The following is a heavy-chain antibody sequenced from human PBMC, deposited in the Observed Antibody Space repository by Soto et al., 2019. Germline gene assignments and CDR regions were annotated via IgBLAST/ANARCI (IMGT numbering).Heavy chain of an antibody. CDR2: IYSGGST. J-gene: IGHJ4*02. Sequence: EVQLVQSGGGLVQPGGSLRLSCAVSGITVGNNYMSWVRQAPGKGLEWVSLIYSGGSTNYADSVKGRFTISRNTSKNTIYLQMSSQRAEDKAVYYGACHSHKDYWGQGTLVTVSS. CDR3: ACHSHKDY. CDR1: GITVGNNY. V-gene: IGHV3-66*04.